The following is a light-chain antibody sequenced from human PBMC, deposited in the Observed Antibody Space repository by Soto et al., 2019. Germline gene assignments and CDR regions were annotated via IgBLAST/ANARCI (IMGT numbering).Light chain of an antibody. CDR3: HHYYTTPPA. J-gene: IGKJ1*01. CDR1: QNVLYSSNNHNY. CDR2: WAS. Sequence: IVMTQSPDSLAVSLGETATINCRSSQNVLYSSNNHNYGAWYQQKAGQPPKLLIYWASTRESGVPQRFSGSGSGTDFTLTISDLQAEDVAVYFCHHYYTTPPAFGQGTRVEVK. V-gene: IGKV4-1*01.